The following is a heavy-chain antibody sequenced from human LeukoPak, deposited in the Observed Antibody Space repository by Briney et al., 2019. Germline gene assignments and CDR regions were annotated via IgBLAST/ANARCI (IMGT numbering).Heavy chain of an antibody. CDR3: AKELDTMFFDY. V-gene: IGHV3-43*01. D-gene: IGHD3-10*02. CDR1: GFTFGRYT. CDR2: AGWAGGTT. J-gene: IGHJ4*02. Sequence: GGSLRLSCATSGFTFGRYTIHWVRQAPGKGLEWVSLAGWAGGTTYYSDSVRGRFTNSRDSGKSSVYLQMNSLTTDDTAFYFCAKELDTMFFDYWGQGALVTVSS.